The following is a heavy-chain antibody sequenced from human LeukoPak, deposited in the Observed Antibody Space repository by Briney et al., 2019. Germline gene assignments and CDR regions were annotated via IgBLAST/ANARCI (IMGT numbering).Heavy chain of an antibody. CDR3: ARDHDWGVDY. D-gene: IGHD7-27*01. CDR2: INGKRGDT. Sequence: ASVKVSCKASGYTFTGFHIHWVRQAPGQGLEWMGWINGKRGDTNYAQNFQDRVTMTRDTSTSTVYMELSRLTVDDTAVYYCARDHDWGVDYWGQGTLVTVSS. V-gene: IGHV1-2*02. J-gene: IGHJ4*02. CDR1: GYTFTGFH.